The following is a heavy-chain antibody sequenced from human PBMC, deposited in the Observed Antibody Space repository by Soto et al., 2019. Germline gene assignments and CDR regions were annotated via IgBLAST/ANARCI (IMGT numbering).Heavy chain of an antibody. J-gene: IGHJ4*02. V-gene: IGHV4-59*01. CDR3: ARDGRDGYDFFDY. CDR1: GGSISSYY. D-gene: IGHD5-12*01. Sequence: QVQLQESGPGLVKPSETLSLTCTVSGGSISSYYWSWIRQPPGKGLEWIGFIYHSGSTNYNPSLXXRXXISVDTSKNQFSLNLSSLTAADTAVYYCARDGRDGYDFFDYWGQGTLVTVSS. CDR2: IYHSGST.